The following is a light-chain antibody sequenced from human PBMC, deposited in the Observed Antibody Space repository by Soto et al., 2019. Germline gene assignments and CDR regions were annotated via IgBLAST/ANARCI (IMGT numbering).Light chain of an antibody. CDR1: QSISSY. V-gene: IGKV1-39*01. CDR3: QQSYSTPRT. J-gene: IGKJ1*01. Sequence: DIQLTQSASSLSASVGDRVTITCRASQSISSYLNWYQQKPGKATKLLIYAASSLQSGVPSRFSGSGSGTDFTLTISSLQPEDFATYYCQQSYSTPRTFGQGTKV. CDR2: AAS.